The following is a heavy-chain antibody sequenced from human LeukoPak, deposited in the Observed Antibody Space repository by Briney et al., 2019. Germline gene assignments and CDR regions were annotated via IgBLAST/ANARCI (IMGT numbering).Heavy chain of an antibody. J-gene: IGHJ3*02. CDR1: GFSLSTPTVG. V-gene: IGHV2-5*02. CDR3: VRTHSSGWYYAFDI. Sequence: ESGPTLVKPTQTLTLTCTFSGFSLSTPTVGVGWIRQPPGKALEWLSVIYWDGGKRDSPSLKSRLAITKDTSKNQVVLTMTNMDPVDTATYYRVRTHSSGWYYAFDIWGQGTMVTVSS. CDR2: IYWDGGK. D-gene: IGHD6-19*01.